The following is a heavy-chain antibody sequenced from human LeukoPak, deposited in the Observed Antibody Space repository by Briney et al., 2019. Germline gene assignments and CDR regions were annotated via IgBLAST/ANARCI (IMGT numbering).Heavy chain of an antibody. CDR3: ARGFATAAATFDP. V-gene: IGHV3-33*01. CDR1: GFTFNHFG. J-gene: IGHJ5*02. Sequence: GGSLRLSCAASGFTFNHFGMHWVRQAPGKGLEWVAIIWYDGSNKYYGDSVKGRFTISRDNSKNTVYLQMNSLRAEDTAIYYCARGFATAAATFDPWGQGTLVTVSA. CDR2: IWYDGSNK. D-gene: IGHD6-13*01.